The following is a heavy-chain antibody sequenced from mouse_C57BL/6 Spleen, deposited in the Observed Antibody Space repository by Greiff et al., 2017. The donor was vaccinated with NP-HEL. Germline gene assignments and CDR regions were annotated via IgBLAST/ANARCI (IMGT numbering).Heavy chain of an antibody. V-gene: IGHV1-20*01. J-gene: IGHJ3*01. CDR2: INPYNGDT. D-gene: IGHD6-1*01. CDR3: ARSECEFAY. Sequence: EVQLQESGPELVKPGDSVKISCKASGYSFTGYFMNWVMQSHGKSLEWIGRINPYNGDTFYNQKFKGKATLTVDKSSSTAHMELRSLTSEYSAVYYCARSECEFAYWGQGTLVTVSA. CDR1: GYSFTGYF.